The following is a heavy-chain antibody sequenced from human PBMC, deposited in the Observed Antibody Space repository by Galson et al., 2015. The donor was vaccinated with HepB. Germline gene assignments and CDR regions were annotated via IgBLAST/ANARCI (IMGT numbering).Heavy chain of an antibody. Sequence: SVKVSCKASGYTFTSYGISWVRQAPGQGLEWMGWISAYNGNTNYAQKLQGRVTMTTDTSTSTAYMELRSLRSDDTAVYYCARGWEYYYDSSGYYPPDYWGQGTLVTVSS. CDR3: ARGWEYYYDSSGYYPPDY. D-gene: IGHD3-22*01. CDR1: GYTFTSYG. J-gene: IGHJ4*02. CDR2: ISAYNGNT. V-gene: IGHV1-18*04.